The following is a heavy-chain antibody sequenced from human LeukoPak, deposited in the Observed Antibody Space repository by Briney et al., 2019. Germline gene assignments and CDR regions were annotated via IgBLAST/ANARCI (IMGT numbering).Heavy chain of an antibody. CDR1: GGTFSSYA. D-gene: IGHD4-17*01. CDR2: IIPILGIA. J-gene: IGHJ4*02. CDR3: ARDRAYGDLDY. V-gene: IGHV1-69*04. Sequence: ASVKVSCKASGGTFSSYAISWVRQAPGQGLEWMGRIIPILGIANYAQKFQGRVTITADKSTSTAYMELSSLRSEDTAVYYCARDRAYGDLDYWGQGTLVTVSS.